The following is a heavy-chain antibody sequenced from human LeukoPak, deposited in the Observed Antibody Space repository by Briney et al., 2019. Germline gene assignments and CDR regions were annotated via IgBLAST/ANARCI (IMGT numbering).Heavy chain of an antibody. Sequence: SETLSLTCAVYGGSFSGYYWSWIRQPPGKGLEWIGEINHSGSTNYNPSLKSRVTISVDTSKNQFSLKLSSVTAADTAVYYCARGSDPKLRYFDWSRRRYYYGMDVWGQGTTVTASS. J-gene: IGHJ6*02. D-gene: IGHD3-9*01. CDR3: ARGSDPKLRYFDWSRRRYYYGMDV. V-gene: IGHV4-34*01. CDR1: GGSFSGYY. CDR2: INHSGST.